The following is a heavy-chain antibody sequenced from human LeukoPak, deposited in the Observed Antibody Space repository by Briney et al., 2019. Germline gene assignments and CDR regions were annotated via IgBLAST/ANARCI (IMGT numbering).Heavy chain of an antibody. CDR2: ISSSSSTI. V-gene: IGHV3-48*01. CDR1: GFTFSSYS. D-gene: IGHD1-26*01. J-gene: IGHJ3*02. Sequence: GGSLRLSCAASGFTFSSYSMNWVRQAPGKGLEWVSYISSSSSTIYYADSVRGRFTISRDNAKNSLYLQMNSLRSEDMAVYYCARDRGSYRHESDAFDIWGQGTMVTVSS. CDR3: ARDRGSYRHESDAFDI.